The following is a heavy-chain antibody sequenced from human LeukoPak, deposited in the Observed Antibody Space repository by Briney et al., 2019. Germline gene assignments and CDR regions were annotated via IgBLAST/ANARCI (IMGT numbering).Heavy chain of an antibody. V-gene: IGHV4-30-4*01. J-gene: IGHJ3*02. CDR3: ARDPSSAFDI. CDR2: IYYSGST. CDR1: GGSISSGDYY. Sequence: SETLSLTCTVSGGSISSGDYYWSWIRQPPGKGLEWIGYIYYSGSTYYNPSLKSRLTISVDTSKNQFSLKLSSVTAADTAVYYCARDPSSAFDIWGQGTMVTVSS.